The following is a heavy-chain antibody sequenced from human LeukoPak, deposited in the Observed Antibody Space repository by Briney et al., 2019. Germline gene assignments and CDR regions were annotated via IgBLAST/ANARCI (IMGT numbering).Heavy chain of an antibody. J-gene: IGHJ6*02. CDR3: ARWGWVDTAMVSTLYYGMDV. CDR2: IYYSGST. V-gene: IGHV4-59*01. D-gene: IGHD5-18*01. Sequence: SETLSLTCTVSGGSISSYYWSWIRQPPGKGLEWIGYIYYSGSTNYNPSLKSRVTISVDTSKNQFSLKLSSVTAADTAVCYCARWGWVDTAMVSTLYYGMDVWGQGTTVTVSS. CDR1: GGSISSYY.